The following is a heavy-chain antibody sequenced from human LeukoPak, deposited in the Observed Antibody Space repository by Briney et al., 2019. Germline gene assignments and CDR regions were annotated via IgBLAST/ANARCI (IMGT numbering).Heavy chain of an antibody. CDR3: ARGAAGGDFDY. CDR1: GFTFSRYE. J-gene: IGHJ4*02. CDR2: VGTNGATI. D-gene: IGHD6-13*01. V-gene: IGHV3-48*03. Sequence: GGSLRLSCTASGFTFSRYEMNWVRQPPGKGLEWVSYVGTNGATIYYADSVKGRFTISRDNAKNSLYLQMSSLRVEDTAVYYCARGAAGGDFDYWGQGTLVTVSS.